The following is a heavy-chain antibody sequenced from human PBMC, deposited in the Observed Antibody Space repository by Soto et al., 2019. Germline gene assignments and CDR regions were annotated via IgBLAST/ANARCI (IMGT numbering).Heavy chain of an antibody. J-gene: IGHJ5*02. CDR3: ATAEPRIAALFNWFDP. Sequence: ASVKVSCKASGYTFTSYGISWVRQAPGQGLEWMGWISAYNGDTNYAQKLQGRVTMTTDTSTSTAYMELRSLRSDNTAVYYCATAEPRIAALFNWFDPWGQGTLVTVSS. CDR1: GYTFTSYG. D-gene: IGHD6-13*01. V-gene: IGHV1-18*01. CDR2: ISAYNGDT.